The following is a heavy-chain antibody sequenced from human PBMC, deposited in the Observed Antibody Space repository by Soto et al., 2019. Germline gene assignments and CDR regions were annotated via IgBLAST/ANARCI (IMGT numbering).Heavy chain of an antibody. J-gene: IGHJ4*02. CDR1: GFTFSSYW. V-gene: IGHV3-7*01. D-gene: IGHD6-13*01. CDR2: IKQDGSEK. CDR3: ARAGRLSWYLVDY. Sequence: EVQLVESGGGLVQPGGSLRLSCAASGFTFSSYWMSWVRQAPGKGLEWVANIKQDGSEKYYVDSVKGRFTISRDNAKNSRYLQMNSLRAEDTAVYYCARAGRLSWYLVDYWGQGTLVTVSS.